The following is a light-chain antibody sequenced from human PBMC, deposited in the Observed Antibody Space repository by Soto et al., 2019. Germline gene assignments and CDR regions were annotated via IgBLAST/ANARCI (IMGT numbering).Light chain of an antibody. V-gene: IGKV3-15*01. CDR3: QQYNNWTPLT. Sequence: EIGMTQSPATLSVSPGERATLSCRASQSVSSTLAWYQQRPGQAPRLLIYGASTRATGIPARFSGSGSGTEFTLTISSLQSEDFAVYYCQQYNNWTPLTFGGGTKVAIK. CDR1: QSVSST. CDR2: GAS. J-gene: IGKJ4*01.